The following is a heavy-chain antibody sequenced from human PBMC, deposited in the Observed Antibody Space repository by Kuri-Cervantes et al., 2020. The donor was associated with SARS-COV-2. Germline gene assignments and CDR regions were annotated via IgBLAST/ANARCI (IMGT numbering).Heavy chain of an antibody. J-gene: IGHJ6*02. Sequence: ASVKVSCKASGYTFTSYYMHWVRQAPGQGLEWMGIINPSGGSTSYAQKFQGRATMTRDTSTSTVYMELSSLRSEDTAVYYCAREGREGGGMDVWGQGTTVTVSS. D-gene: IGHD3-16*01. CDR3: AREGREGGGMDV. CDR2: INPSGGST. V-gene: IGHV1-46*01. CDR1: GYTFTSYY.